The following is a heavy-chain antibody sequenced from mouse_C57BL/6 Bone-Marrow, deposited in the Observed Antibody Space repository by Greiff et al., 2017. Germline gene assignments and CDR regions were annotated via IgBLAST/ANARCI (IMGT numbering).Heavy chain of an antibody. D-gene: IGHD2-2*01. Sequence: EVQVVESEGGLVQPGSSMKLSCTASGFTFSDYYMAWVRQVPEKGLEWVANINYDGSSTYYLDSLKSRFIISRDNAKNILYLQMSSLKSEDTATYYCARDHGYYWDYWGQGTTLTVSS. CDR3: ARDHGYYWDY. V-gene: IGHV5-16*01. CDR2: INYDGSST. CDR1: GFTFSDYY. J-gene: IGHJ2*01.